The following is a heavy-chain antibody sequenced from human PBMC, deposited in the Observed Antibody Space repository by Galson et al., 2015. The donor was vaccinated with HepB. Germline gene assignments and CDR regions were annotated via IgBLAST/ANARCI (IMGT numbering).Heavy chain of an antibody. Sequence: TLSLTCTVSGGSISSSSYYWGWIRQPPGKGLEWIGSIYYSGSTYYNPSLKSRVTISVDTSKNQFSLKLSSVTAADTAVYYCLGVRSPFDYWGQGTPVTVSS. CDR1: GGSISSSSYY. D-gene: IGHD3-16*01. J-gene: IGHJ4*02. V-gene: IGHV4-39*07. CDR2: IYYSGST. CDR3: LGVRSPFDY.